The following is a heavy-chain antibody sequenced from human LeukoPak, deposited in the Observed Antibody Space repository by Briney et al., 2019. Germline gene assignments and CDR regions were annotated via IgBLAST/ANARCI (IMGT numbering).Heavy chain of an antibody. V-gene: IGHV3-23*05. D-gene: IGHD5/OR15-5a*01. CDR3: AKVSIHSVYGQIDY. CDR2: IGSDNKP. CDR1: GFTFSAYA. Sequence: GGSLRLSCEASGFTFSAYAMTWVRQAPGQGLEWVSSIGSDNKPHYSESVKGRFTISRDNSKNTLYLQMTSLRPEDTAVYYCAKVSIHSVYGQIDYWGQGALVTVSS. J-gene: IGHJ4*02.